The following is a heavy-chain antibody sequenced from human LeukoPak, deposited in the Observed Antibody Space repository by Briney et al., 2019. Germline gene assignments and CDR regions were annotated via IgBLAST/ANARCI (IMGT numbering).Heavy chain of an antibody. J-gene: IGHJ6*02. CDR3: ARENIAAADTTYYYGMDV. D-gene: IGHD6-13*01. V-gene: IGHV1-2*02. Sequence: GASVKVSCKASGYTFTGYYMHWVRQAPGQGLEWMGWINPNSGGTNYAQKFQGRVTMTRDTSISTAYMELSRLRSDDTAVYYCARENIAAADTTYYYGMDVWGPGTTVTVSS. CDR2: INPNSGGT. CDR1: GYTFTGYY.